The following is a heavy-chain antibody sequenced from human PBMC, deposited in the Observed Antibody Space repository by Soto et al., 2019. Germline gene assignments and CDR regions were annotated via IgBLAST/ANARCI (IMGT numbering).Heavy chain of an antibody. V-gene: IGHV3-30*18. CDR3: AKAANDSSGYVLDY. CDR2: ISYDGSIK. D-gene: IGHD3-22*01. Sequence: GGSLRLSCAASGFTFSSYGMHWVRQAPGKGLEWVAVISYDGSIKYYADSVKGRFTISRDNSKNTLYLQMNSLRAEDTAVYYCAKAANDSSGYVLDYWGQGTLVTVSS. J-gene: IGHJ4*02. CDR1: GFTFSSYG.